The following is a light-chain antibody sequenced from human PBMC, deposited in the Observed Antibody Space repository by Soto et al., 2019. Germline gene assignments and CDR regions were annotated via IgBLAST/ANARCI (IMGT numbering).Light chain of an antibody. Sequence: SVLTQSPGTLSLSPGERATLSCRTSQTIASNYLAWYQQKPGQDPRLLIFGASSRDTGIPDRVSGGGSGTDVTFTISRLEPEDFAVYYCQHYDGSPRTFGQGTKVDI. CDR2: GAS. J-gene: IGKJ1*01. CDR1: QTIASNY. CDR3: QHYDGSPRT. V-gene: IGKV3-20*01.